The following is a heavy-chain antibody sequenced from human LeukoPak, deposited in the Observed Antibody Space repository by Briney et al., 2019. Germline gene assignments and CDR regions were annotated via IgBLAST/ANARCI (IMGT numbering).Heavy chain of an antibody. CDR1: GFTFSNYA. V-gene: IGHV3-23*01. Sequence: GGSLRLSCAASGFTFSNYAMTWVRQAPGKGLEWVSSITGSGSSTYSADSVKGRFTISRDNSQNTVFLQMNSLRDEDTAVYYCAKAITGSAAVADSWGQGTQVAVSS. CDR3: AKAITGSAAVADS. J-gene: IGHJ4*02. CDR2: ITGSGSST. D-gene: IGHD3-10*01.